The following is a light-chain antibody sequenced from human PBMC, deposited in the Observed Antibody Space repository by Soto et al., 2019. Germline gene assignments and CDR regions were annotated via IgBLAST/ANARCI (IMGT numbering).Light chain of an antibody. CDR3: QQYNKWPLT. J-gene: IGKJ1*01. Sequence: EVVLAQSPVTLSVSPGDGTALSCRVSQSVGNNLAWYQQKPGQAPRLLVYGASTRATGVPARFSGSGSGTEFTLTISSLGSEDFAVYFCQQYNKWPLTFGQGTKVDIK. CDR2: GAS. V-gene: IGKV3-15*01. CDR1: QSVGNN.